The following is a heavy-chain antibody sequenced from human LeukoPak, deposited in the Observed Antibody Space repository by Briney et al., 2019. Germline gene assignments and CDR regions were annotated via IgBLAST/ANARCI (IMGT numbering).Heavy chain of an antibody. D-gene: IGHD5-18*01. Sequence: KAGGSLRLSCAASGFTFSTYTMNWVRQAPGKGLEWVASIGSGGRHIHYADSVKGRFTISRDNAENSLYLQMNSLRAEDTAVYYCARSGYTYGFDYWGQGALVTVSS. CDR3: ARSGYTYGFDY. J-gene: IGHJ4*02. V-gene: IGHV3-21*01. CDR1: GFTFSTYT. CDR2: IGSGGRHI.